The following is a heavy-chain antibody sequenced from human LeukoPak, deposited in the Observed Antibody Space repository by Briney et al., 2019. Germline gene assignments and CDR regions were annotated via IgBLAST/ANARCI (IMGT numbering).Heavy chain of an antibody. Sequence: PSETPSLTCTVQGGSLSGAYWAWIRQSPGKGLEWIGEINQSGSTNYNPSFKSRVTMSADTPKNQLSLSLTSVTAADTALYYCARGPVRLARPYDYWGQGTPVTVSS. CDR3: ARGPVRLARPYDY. V-gene: IGHV4-34*01. CDR1: GGSLSGAY. J-gene: IGHJ4*02. D-gene: IGHD3-9*01. CDR2: INQSGST.